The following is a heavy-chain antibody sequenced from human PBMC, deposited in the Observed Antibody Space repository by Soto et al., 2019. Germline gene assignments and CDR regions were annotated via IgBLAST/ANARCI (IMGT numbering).Heavy chain of an antibody. CDR1: GYRFTSYW. CDR3: ARLSGSYDNYLNY. V-gene: IGHV5-10-1*01. J-gene: IGHJ4*02. D-gene: IGHD1-26*01. Sequence: PGESLKISCKGSGYRFTSYWITWVRQMPGKGLEWMGRIDPSDSYTNYSPSFQGHVTISADKSISTAYLQWSSLKASDTAMYYCARLSGSYDNYLNYWGQGTLLTVSS. CDR2: IDPSDSYT.